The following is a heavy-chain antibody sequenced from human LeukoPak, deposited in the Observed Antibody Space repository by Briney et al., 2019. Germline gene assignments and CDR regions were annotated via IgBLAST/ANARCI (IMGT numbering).Heavy chain of an antibody. D-gene: IGHD7-27*01. CDR3: AKDRAWGSGDWYFDL. J-gene: IGHJ2*01. V-gene: IGHV3-23*01. CDR1: GFTFSSYA. Sequence: QTGGSLTLSCAASGFTFSSYAMSWVRQAPGKGLEWVSAISSSGGSTYYADSVKGRFTISRDNSKNTLYLQMNSLKAEDTAVYYCAKDRAWGSGDWYFDLWGRGTLVTVSS. CDR2: ISSSGGST.